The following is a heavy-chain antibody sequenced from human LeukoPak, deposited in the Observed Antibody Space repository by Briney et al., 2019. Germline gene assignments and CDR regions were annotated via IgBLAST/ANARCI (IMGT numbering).Heavy chain of an antibody. V-gene: IGHV3-7*01. D-gene: IGHD5-18*01. J-gene: IGHJ4*02. CDR3: ARMDGDTAMVTVDY. CDR2: IKQDGSEK. Sequence: HPGGSLRLSCAASGFTFSSYWMSWVRQAPGKGLEWVANIKQDGSEKYYVDSVKGRFTISRDNAKNSLYLQMNSLRAEDTAVYYCARMDGDTAMVTVDYWGQGTLVTVSS. CDR1: GFTFSSYW.